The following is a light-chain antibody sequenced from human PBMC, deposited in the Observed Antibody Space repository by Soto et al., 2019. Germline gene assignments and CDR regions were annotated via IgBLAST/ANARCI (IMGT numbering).Light chain of an antibody. V-gene: IGKV1-39*01. CDR1: QSFRSS. J-gene: IGKJ3*01. CDR3: QQRYSTPFT. CDR2: AAS. Sequence: DIQMTHSPSSLAASVGDRVTITCRTSQSFRSSLNWYQQKPGKAPNLLIYAASRLQSGVPSRFSGSGSGTDFTLTISSLQPADFATYYCQQRYSTPFTFGPGTKVDIK.